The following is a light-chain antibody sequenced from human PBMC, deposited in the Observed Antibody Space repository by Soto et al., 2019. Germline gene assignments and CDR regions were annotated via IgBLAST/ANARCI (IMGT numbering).Light chain of an antibody. CDR1: HHIDAW. V-gene: IGKV1-5*03. CDR3: QQHSNYPLT. CDR2: KAS. J-gene: IGKJ4*01. Sequence: IQMTQSPSTLSASVGDRVTITCRASHHIDAWLAWYQQKPGKAPKVLIYKASNLESGVPSRFSGSGSGTEFTLTISSLQPDDSATYYCQQHSNYPLTFGGGTKVEIK.